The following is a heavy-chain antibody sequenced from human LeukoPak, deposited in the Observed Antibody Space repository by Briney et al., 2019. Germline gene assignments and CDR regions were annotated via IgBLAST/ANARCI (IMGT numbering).Heavy chain of an antibody. J-gene: IGHJ5*02. Sequence: GESLKIPCKGSGYSFTSYWIGWVRQMPGKGLEWMGIIYPGDSDTRYSPSFQGQVTISADKSISTAYLQWSSLKASDTAMYYCARTRYSSSSGPYNWFDPWGQGTLVTVSS. CDR3: ARTRYSSSSGPYNWFDP. D-gene: IGHD6-6*01. V-gene: IGHV5-51*01. CDR2: IYPGDSDT. CDR1: GYSFTSYW.